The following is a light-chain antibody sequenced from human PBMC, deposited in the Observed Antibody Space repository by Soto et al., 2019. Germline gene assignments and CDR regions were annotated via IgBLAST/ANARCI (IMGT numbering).Light chain of an antibody. V-gene: IGKV1-5*03. Sequence: DXQMTKPPSTLSASVGDRVTITCRASQSISTWLAWYQQKPGKAPKLLIYKASNLDSGVPSRFSGSGSGTDFTLTINSLQPDDFATYYCQKYNDYWRTFGQGTKV. CDR2: KAS. J-gene: IGKJ1*01. CDR1: QSISTW. CDR3: QKYNDYWRT.